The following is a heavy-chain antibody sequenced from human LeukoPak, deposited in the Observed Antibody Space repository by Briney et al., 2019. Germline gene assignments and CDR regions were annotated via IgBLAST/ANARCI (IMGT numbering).Heavy chain of an antibody. CDR3: AREAIDIVVVPAAPHFDY. Sequence: GGSLRLSCAASGFTFSSYWMSWVRQAPGKGLEWVANIKQDGSEKYYVDSVKGRFTISRDNAKNSLYLQMNSLRAEDTAVYYCAREAIDIVVVPAAPHFDYWGQGTLVTVSS. J-gene: IGHJ4*02. CDR2: IKQDGSEK. V-gene: IGHV3-7*01. D-gene: IGHD2-2*01. CDR1: GFTFSSYW.